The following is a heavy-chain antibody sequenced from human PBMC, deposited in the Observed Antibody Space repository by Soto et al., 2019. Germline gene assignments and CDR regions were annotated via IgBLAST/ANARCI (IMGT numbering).Heavy chain of an antibody. J-gene: IGHJ6*03. CDR3: AAGLPYYDDYYYMDV. CDR1: GYTFTSYD. Sequence: ASVKVSCTASGYTFTSYDINWVRQATGQGLEWMGWMNPNSGNTGYAQKFQGRVTMTRNTSISTAYMELSSLRSEDTAVYYCAAGLPYYDDYYYMDVWGKGTTVTVSS. D-gene: IGHD3-3*01. CDR2: MNPNSGNT. V-gene: IGHV1-8*01.